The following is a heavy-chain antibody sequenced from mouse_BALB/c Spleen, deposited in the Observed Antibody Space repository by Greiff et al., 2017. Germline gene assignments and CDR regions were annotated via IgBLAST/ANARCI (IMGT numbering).Heavy chain of an antibody. J-gene: IGHJ4*01. D-gene: IGHD2-10*02. CDR1: GFTFSSYT. Sequence: DVMLVESGGGLVQPGGSLKLSCAASGFTFSSYTMSWVRQTPEKRLEWVAYISNGGGSTYYPDTVKGRFTISRDNAKNTLYLQMSSLKSEDTAMYYCARQYGNYFYAMDYWGQGTSVTVSS. CDR2: ISNGGGST. CDR3: ARQYGNYFYAMDY. V-gene: IGHV5-12-2*01.